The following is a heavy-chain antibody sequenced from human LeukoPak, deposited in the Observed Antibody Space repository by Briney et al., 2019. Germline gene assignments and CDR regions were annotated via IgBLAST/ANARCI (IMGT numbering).Heavy chain of an antibody. J-gene: IGHJ4*02. D-gene: IGHD3-22*01. CDR2: ISGSGDNT. CDR1: GFTFSSYA. V-gene: IGHV3-23*01. Sequence: GGSLRPSCAASGFTFSSYAMSWVRQAPGKGLEWVSGISGSGDNTYYADSVKGRFTISRDNSKNTLYVQVSSLGTEDTAAYYCAKGSYYDSSGSFYFDYWGQGTLVTVSS. CDR3: AKGSYYDSSGSFYFDY.